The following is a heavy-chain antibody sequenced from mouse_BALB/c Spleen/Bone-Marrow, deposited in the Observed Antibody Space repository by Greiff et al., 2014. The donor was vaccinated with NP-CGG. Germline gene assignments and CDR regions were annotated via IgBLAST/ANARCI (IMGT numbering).Heavy chain of an antibody. V-gene: IGHV1S41*01. CDR1: GYTFTSYW. D-gene: IGHD2-14*01. CDR3: AYYRYDVNY. CDR2: IAPGSGST. J-gene: IGHJ2*01. Sequence: DLVKPGASVKLSCKASGYTFTSYWINWIKQRPGQGLEWIGRIAPGSGSTYYNEMIKGKAILTVDTSSSTAYIQLSSLSSEDSAVYFCAYYRYDVNYWGQGTTLTVSS.